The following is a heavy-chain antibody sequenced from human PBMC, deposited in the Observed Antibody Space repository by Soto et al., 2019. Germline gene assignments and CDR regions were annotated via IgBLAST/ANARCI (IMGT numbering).Heavy chain of an antibody. CDR1: GYTFTSYY. V-gene: IGHV1-46*03. J-gene: IGHJ5*02. D-gene: IGHD6-13*01. CDR2: INPSGGST. CDR3: ALIAAAFWFDP. Sequence: ASVKVSCKASGYTFTSYYMHWVRQAPGQGLEWMGIINPSGGSTSYAQKFQGRVTMTRDTSTSTVYMELSSLRSEDTAVYYCALIAAAFWFDPWGQGTPVTVSS.